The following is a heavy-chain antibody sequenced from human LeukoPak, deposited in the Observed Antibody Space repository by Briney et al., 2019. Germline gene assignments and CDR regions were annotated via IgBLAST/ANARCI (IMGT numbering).Heavy chain of an antibody. CDR3: AKDWNIVTTTGAFDI. Sequence: PGGSLRLSCAASGFTFSTYEMNWVRQAPGKGLEWVSAISGSGTNTYYADSVKGRFTISRDNSKNTLYLQMNSLRAEDTAVYYCAKDWNIVTTTGAFDIWGQGTMVTVSS. CDR1: GFTFSTYE. D-gene: IGHD5-12*01. J-gene: IGHJ3*02. CDR2: ISGSGTNT. V-gene: IGHV3-23*01.